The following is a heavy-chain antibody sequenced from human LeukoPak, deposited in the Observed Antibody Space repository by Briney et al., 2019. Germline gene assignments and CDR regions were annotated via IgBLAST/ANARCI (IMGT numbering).Heavy chain of an antibody. D-gene: IGHD1-14*01. CDR3: ARRGPEIGQGNFDY. CDR1: GFTFSSYE. J-gene: IGHJ4*02. Sequence: PGGSLRLSCAASGFTFSSYEMNWVRQAPGKGLEWVSYISSSGSTIYYADSVKGRFTISRDNAKNSLYLQMNSLRAEDTALYYCARRGPEIGQGNFDYWGQGTLVTVSS. CDR2: ISSSGSTI. V-gene: IGHV3-48*03.